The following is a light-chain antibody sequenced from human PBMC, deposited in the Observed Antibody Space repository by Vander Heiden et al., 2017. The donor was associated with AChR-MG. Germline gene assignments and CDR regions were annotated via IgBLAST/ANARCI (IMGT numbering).Light chain of an antibody. CDR2: LNSDGSH. V-gene: IGLV4-69*01. J-gene: IGLJ2*01. Sequence: QPVLSQSPSASASLGSSVKPTCPPSSRHSSYAIAWHQQQPEKGPRYLMKLNSDGSHSKGDGIPDRFSGSSSGAGRYLTISSLQSEDEADYCCQTWGTGIRVVFGGGTKLTVL. CDR3: QTWGTGIRVV. CDR1: SRHSSYA.